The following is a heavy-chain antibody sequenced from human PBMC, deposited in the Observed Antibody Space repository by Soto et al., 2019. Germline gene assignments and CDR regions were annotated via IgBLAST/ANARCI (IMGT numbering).Heavy chain of an antibody. CDR3: ARGPNKLATDLDP. CDR2: IIPILRIA. Sequence: QVQMVQSGAEVKKPGSSVRVCCKASGVTFSSYTIHWVRQAPGQGLEWMGRIIPILRIAHSAQKFQGRVTITADKSTSTVFMEVSSLTSEDTALYYCARGPNKLATDLDPCGQGTLVIVSS. V-gene: IGHV1-69*02. CDR1: GVTFSSYT. J-gene: IGHJ5*02. D-gene: IGHD5-12*01.